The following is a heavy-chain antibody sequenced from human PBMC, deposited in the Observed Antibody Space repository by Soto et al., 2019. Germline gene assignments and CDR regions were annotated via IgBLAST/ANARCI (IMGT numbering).Heavy chain of an antibody. J-gene: IGHJ6*02. CDR1: GYILTGYS. D-gene: IGHD5-18*01. V-gene: IGHV1-2*02. CDR2: IDPNSGAT. CDR3: ARGYGSSPNMELRFGMDV. Sequence: QVYLVQSGAEVRRPGASVKVSCTAFGYILTGYSLHWVRQAPGQGLEWMGWIDPNSGATNSAERFHGRVALTRDTSIIAGYLELSSVRSDDTAVYYCARGYGSSPNMELRFGMDVWGQGATISVSS.